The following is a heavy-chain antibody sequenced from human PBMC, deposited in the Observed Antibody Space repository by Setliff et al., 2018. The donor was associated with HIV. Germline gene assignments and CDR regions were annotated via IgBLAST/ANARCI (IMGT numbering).Heavy chain of an antibody. CDR3: ARDLAYCSGGSCYRPFIYYFYYMDV. CDR1: GFSFDDYS. J-gene: IGHJ6*03. CDR2: VIPNSGKT. D-gene: IGHD2-15*01. V-gene: IGHV1-2*02. Sequence: GASVKVSCKASGFSFDDYSIHWVRQAPGQGLEWMGCVIPNSGKTYYAQEFQGRVTMTSDTSINTAYMEVSWLTSDDTAIYYCARDLAYCSGGSCYRPFIYYFYYMDVWGKGATVTVSS.